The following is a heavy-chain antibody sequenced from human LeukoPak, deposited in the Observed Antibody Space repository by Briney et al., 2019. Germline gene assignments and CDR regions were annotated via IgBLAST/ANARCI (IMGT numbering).Heavy chain of an antibody. J-gene: IGHJ4*02. Sequence: GGSLRLSCAASGFTVSSNYMSWVRQAPGKGLEWVSVICSGGSTYYADSVKGRFTISRDNSKNTLYLQMNSLRAEDTAVYYCARVSDSSGYYYYFDYWGLGTLVTVSS. CDR1: GFTVSSNY. D-gene: IGHD3-22*01. V-gene: IGHV3-53*01. CDR2: ICSGGST. CDR3: ARVSDSSGYYYYFDY.